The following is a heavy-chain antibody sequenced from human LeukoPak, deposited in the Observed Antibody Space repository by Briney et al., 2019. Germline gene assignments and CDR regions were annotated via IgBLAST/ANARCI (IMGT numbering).Heavy chain of an antibody. J-gene: IGHJ6*03. CDR1: GGTFSSYA. CDR3: ARARAAAAYYYYYMDV. D-gene: IGHD6-13*01. V-gene: IGHV1-69*05. CDR2: IIPIFGTA. Sequence: SVKVSCKASGGTFSSYAISWVRQAPGQGLEWMGGIIPIFGTANYAQKFQGRVTITTDESTSTAYMELSSLRSEDTAVYYCARARAAAAYYYYYMDVWGKGTTVTVSS.